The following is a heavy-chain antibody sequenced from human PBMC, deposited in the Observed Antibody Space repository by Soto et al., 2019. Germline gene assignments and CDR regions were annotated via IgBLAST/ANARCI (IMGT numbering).Heavy chain of an antibody. J-gene: IGHJ4*02. D-gene: IGHD3-22*01. CDR1: GGSISSGGYY. CDR2: IYYSGGT. Sequence: PSETLSLTCTVSGGSISSGGYYWSWIRQHPGKGLEWIGYIYYSGGTYYNPSLKSRVTISVDTSKNQFSLKLSSVTAADTAVYYCARLGRAAIYYYDSSGYRTPFDYWGQGTLVTVSS. CDR3: ARLGRAAIYYYDSSGYRTPFDY. V-gene: IGHV4-31*03.